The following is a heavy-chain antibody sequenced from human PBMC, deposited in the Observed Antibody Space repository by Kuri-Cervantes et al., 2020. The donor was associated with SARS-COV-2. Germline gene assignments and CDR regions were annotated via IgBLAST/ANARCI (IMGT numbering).Heavy chain of an antibody. D-gene: IGHD3-22*01. CDR2: TYYRSKWYN. V-gene: IGHV6-1*01. CDR1: GDSVSSNSAA. J-gene: IGHJ4*02. Sequence: SETLSLTCAISGDSVSSNSAAWNWIRQSPSRGLEWLGRTYYRSKWYNDYAVSVKSRITINPDTSKNQFSLQLNSVTPEDTAVYYCARWSYDSSTNYGLFDYWGQGTLVTVSS. CDR3: ARWSYDSSTNYGLFDY.